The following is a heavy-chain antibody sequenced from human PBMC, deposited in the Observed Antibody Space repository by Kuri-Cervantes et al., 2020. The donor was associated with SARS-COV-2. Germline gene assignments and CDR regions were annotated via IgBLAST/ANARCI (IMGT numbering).Heavy chain of an antibody. Sequence: ASVKVSCKASGYTFTGYYMHWVRQAPGQGLEWMGWINPNSGGTNYAQKFQGWVTMTRDTSPSISYMELSRLTSDDTAVYYCARGEGSRGLMVVLGWRGAGRLDFWGQGTLVTVSS. CDR2: INPNSGGT. V-gene: IGHV1-2*04. CDR1: GYTFTGYY. CDR3: ARGEGSRGLMVVLGWRGAGRLDF. D-gene: IGHD3-10*01. J-gene: IGHJ4*02.